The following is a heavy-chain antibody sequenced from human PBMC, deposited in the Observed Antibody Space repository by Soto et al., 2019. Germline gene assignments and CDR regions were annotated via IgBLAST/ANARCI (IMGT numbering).Heavy chain of an antibody. D-gene: IGHD2-2*01. CDR1: GGTFSSYT. V-gene: IGHV1-69*02. CDR3: AGHIVVVPAGFDL. J-gene: IGHJ2*01. CDR2: IIPILGIA. Sequence: QVQLVQSGAEVKKPGSSVKVSCKASGGTFSSYTISWVRQAPGQGLEWMGRIIPILGIANYAQKFQGRVTSTADKSTSTAYMELSSLRSEDTAVYYCAGHIVVVPAGFDLWGRGTLVTVSS.